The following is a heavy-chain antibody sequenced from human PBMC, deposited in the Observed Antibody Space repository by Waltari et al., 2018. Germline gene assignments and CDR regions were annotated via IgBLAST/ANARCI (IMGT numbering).Heavy chain of an antibody. CDR3: ARGGGRGGSFSFHMDV. D-gene: IGHD3-10*01. CDR2: IIPIYGRT. J-gene: IGHJ6*03. V-gene: IGHV1-69*12. CDR1: GGTFGSYA. Sequence: QVQLVQSGAEVKKPGSSVKVSCKASGGTFGSYAISWGRQAPGQGLEWMGGIIPIYGRTNYPQNCQNRVKITANESTSIAYMDLGGLRFDDRAVYFCARGGGRGGSFSFHMDVWGKGTTVTISS.